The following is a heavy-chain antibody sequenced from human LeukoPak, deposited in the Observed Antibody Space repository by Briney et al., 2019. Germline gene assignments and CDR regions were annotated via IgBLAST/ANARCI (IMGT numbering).Heavy chain of an antibody. D-gene: IGHD6-13*01. CDR1: GGPISSYY. V-gene: IGHV4-59*08. J-gene: IGHJ4*02. Sequence: SETLSLTCTVSGGPISSYYWSWIRQPPGKGLEWIGYIYYSGSTNYNPSLKSRVTISVDTSKNQFSLKLSSVTAADTAVYYCARHQFQQGFKYRGQGTLVTVSS. CDR3: ARHQFQQGFKY. CDR2: IYYSGST.